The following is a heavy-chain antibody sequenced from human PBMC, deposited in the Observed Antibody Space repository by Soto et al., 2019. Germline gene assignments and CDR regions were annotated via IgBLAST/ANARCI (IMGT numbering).Heavy chain of an antibody. CDR1: GGTFSCYT. CDR3: ARSRYSSSSEY. CDR2: IIPILGIA. V-gene: IGHV1-69*02. D-gene: IGHD6-6*01. Sequence: GASVKVSCKASGGTFSCYTLSWVRQAPGQGLEWMGRIIPILGIANYAQKFQGRVTITADKSTSTAYMELSSLRSEDTAVYYCARSRYSSSSEYWGQGTLVTVSS. J-gene: IGHJ4*02.